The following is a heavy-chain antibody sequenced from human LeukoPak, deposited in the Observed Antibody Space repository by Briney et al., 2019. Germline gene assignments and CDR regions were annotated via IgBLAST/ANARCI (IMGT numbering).Heavy chain of an antibody. D-gene: IGHD5-24*01. Sequence: PGGSLRLSCAASGFTFSDYYMSWIRQAPGKGLEWVSVISGSGGNTYYADSVKGRFTISRDNSKNTLYLQMNSLRAEDTALYYCAKDSVRVAEMWGQGTLVTVSS. J-gene: IGHJ4*02. V-gene: IGHV3-23*01. CDR3: AKDSVRVAEM. CDR2: ISGSGGNT. CDR1: GFTFSDYY.